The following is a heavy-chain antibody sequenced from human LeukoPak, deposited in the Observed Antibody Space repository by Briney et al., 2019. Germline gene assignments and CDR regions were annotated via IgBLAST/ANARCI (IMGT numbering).Heavy chain of an antibody. V-gene: IGHV4-4*07. J-gene: IGHJ6*04. CDR2: INTSGNT. CDR3: ARERLGFRVDV. Sequence: SETLSLTCTVSGDSISNYYWTWIRQSAGKGLQWIGRINTSGNTNYNPYLKSRVTMSLDTSKNQFSLNLSSVTAADTAVYYCARERLGFRVDVWCKGTTVTVSS. CDR1: GDSISNYY. D-gene: IGHD3-10*01.